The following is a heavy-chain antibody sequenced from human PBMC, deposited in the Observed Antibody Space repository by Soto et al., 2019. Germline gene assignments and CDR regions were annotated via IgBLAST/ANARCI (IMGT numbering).Heavy chain of an antibody. D-gene: IGHD3-10*01. V-gene: IGHV1-18*01. J-gene: IGHJ5*02. Sequence: ASVKVSCKASGYTFTSYGISWVRQAPGQGLEWMGWISAYNGNTNYAQKLQGRVTMTTDTSTSTAYMELRSLRSDDTAVYYCARITMVRGVILQNWFDPWGQGTRVTVAS. CDR1: GYTFTSYG. CDR2: ISAYNGNT. CDR3: ARITMVRGVILQNWFDP.